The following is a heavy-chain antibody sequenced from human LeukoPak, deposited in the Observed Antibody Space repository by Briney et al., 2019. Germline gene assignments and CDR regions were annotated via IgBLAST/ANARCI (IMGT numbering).Heavy chain of an antibody. CDR1: GYTFTNHA. V-gene: IGHV7-4-1*02. CDR2: INTNTEMS. D-gene: IGHD5-12*01. CDR3: ARDPETRVPTSIDY. J-gene: IGHJ4*02. Sequence: VASVKVSCKASGYTFTNHAINWVRQAPGQGLEWMGWINTNTEMSTYAQGFTGRFVFSLDTSVSTAFLQISSLKSEDTAVYYCARDPETRVPTSIDYWGQGTLVTVSS.